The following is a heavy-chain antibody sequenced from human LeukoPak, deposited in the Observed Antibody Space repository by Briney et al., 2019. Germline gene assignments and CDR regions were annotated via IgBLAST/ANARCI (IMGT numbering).Heavy chain of an antibody. CDR3: AKTWIQLWPTYYFDY. CDR2: ISGSGGST. Sequence: GGSLRLSCAASGFTFSSYGMSWVRRAPGKGLEWVSAISGSGGSTYYADSVKGRFTISRDNSKNTLYLQMNSLRAEDTAVYYCAKTWIQLWPTYYFDYWGQGTLVTVSS. CDR1: GFTFSSYG. J-gene: IGHJ4*02. V-gene: IGHV3-23*01. D-gene: IGHD5-18*01.